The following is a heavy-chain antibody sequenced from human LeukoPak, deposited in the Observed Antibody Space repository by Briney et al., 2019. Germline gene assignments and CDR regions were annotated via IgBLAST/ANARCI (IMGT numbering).Heavy chain of an antibody. CDR1: GGSFSGYY. Sequence: SETLSLTCAVYGGSFSGYYWSWIRQPPGKGLEWIGEINHSGSTNYNPSLKSQVTISVDTSKNQFSLKLSSVTAADTAVYYCASGVDDSSGYYYGGGFDYWGQGTLVTVSS. CDR3: ASGVDDSSGYYYGGGFDY. V-gene: IGHV4-34*01. D-gene: IGHD3-22*01. CDR2: INHSGST. J-gene: IGHJ4*02.